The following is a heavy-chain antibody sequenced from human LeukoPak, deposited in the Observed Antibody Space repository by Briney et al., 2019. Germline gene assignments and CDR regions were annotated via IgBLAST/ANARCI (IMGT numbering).Heavy chain of an antibody. V-gene: IGHV3-48*01. CDR3: ARDPDSSGAIDY. CDR1: GFPFIEYS. CDR2: IGIDSGNT. D-gene: IGHD6-19*01. Sequence: GGSLRLSCTASGFPFIEYSMNWVRQAPGKGLEWISYIGIDSGNTKYADSVRGRFTISADKAKNSLHLQMNSLRAEDTAVYYCARDPDSSGAIDYWGQGTLVTVSS. J-gene: IGHJ4*02.